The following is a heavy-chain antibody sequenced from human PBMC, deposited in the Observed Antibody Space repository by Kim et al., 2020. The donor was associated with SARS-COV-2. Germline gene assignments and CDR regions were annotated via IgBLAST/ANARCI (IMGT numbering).Heavy chain of an antibody. CDR1: GGSFSGYY. CDR2: INHSGST. CDR3: ARGFPSSSFYYYYYHGMDV. J-gene: IGHJ6*02. D-gene: IGHD6-13*01. Sequence: SETLSLTCAVYGGSFSGYYWSWIRQPPGKGLEWIGEINHSGSTNYNPSLKSRVTISVDTSKNQFSLKLSSVTAADTAVYYCARGFPSSSFYYYYYHGMDVWGQGTTVTVSS. V-gene: IGHV4-34*01.